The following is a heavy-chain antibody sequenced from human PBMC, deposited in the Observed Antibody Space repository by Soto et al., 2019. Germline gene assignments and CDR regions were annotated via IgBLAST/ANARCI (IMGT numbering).Heavy chain of an antibody. CDR1: GFTFSSYS. Sequence: GGSLRLSCAASGFTFSSYSMNWVRQAPGKGLEWVSYISSSSSTIYYADSVKGRFTISRDNAKNSLYLQMNSLRAEDTAVYYCARGGSSSSSIDYYYYYMDVWGKGTTVTVSS. CDR2: ISSSSSTI. J-gene: IGHJ6*03. D-gene: IGHD6-6*01. V-gene: IGHV3-48*01. CDR3: ARGGSSSSSIDYYYYYMDV.